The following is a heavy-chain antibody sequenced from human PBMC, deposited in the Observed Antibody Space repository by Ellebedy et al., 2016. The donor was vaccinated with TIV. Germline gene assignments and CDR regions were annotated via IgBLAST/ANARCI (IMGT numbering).Heavy chain of an antibody. D-gene: IGHD4-17*01. CDR3: ARDPSYGEDYFDY. J-gene: IGHJ4*02. CDR1: GFTFSRFY. V-gene: IGHV3-23*01. CDR2: FGGTAESA. Sequence: GGSLRLXXAASGFTFSRFYMTWVRQAPGKGLEWVSAFGGTAESAFYADSVKGRFTMSRDNSKNTLYLQMNSLRAEDTALYYCARDPSYGEDYFDYWGQGTLVTVSS.